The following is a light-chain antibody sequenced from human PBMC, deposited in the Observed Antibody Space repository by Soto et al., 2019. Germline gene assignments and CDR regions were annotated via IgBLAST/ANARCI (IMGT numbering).Light chain of an antibody. Sequence: EIVLTQSPGTLSLSPGESATLSCRASQGIGRYLAWFQQKPGQAPRLLIYDASSRATGVPDRFSGSGSGTDFTLTITRLEPEDCAVYYCQQYGSSPITFGQGTKVEIK. CDR3: QQYGSSPIT. CDR2: DAS. CDR1: QGIGRY. V-gene: IGKV3-20*01. J-gene: IGKJ1*01.